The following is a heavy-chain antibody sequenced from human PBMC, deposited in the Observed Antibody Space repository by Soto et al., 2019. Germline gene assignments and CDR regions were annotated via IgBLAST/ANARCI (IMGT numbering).Heavy chain of an antibody. Sequence: SVKVSCKASGFTFTSSAFQWVRQARGQRLEWIGWIAVGSGYTNYAQRFQDRVTLTRDMSTATTYMELSRLTPEDTAIYYCAADATAWQQMVPSDYWGQGTLVTVSS. CDR3: AADATAWQQMVPSDY. D-gene: IGHD2-8*01. CDR1: GFTFTSSA. CDR2: IAVGSGYT. J-gene: IGHJ4*02. V-gene: IGHV1-58*01.